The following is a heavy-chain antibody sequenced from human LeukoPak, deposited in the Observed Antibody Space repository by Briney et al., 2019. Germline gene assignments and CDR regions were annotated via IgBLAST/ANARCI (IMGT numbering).Heavy chain of an antibody. CDR3: AARDNGNDLLSYHAMDV. J-gene: IGHJ6*04. Sequence: SVKASCKASGGSFRRYAIAWVRQAPGQGLEWMGGIMPVLDTGSYAQGFQGRVTITADRSTSTAYMELRSLRPEDTALYYCAARDNGNDLLSYHAMDVWGNGTTVTVSS. V-gene: IGHV1-69*06. CDR1: GGSFRRYA. CDR2: IMPVLDTG. D-gene: IGHD1-1*01.